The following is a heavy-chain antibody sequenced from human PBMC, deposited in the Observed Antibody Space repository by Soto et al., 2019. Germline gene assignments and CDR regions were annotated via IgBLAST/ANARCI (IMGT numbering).Heavy chain of an antibody. V-gene: IGHV3-48*03. CDR3: ARDVKAGSSSWQVYYYYYGMDV. CDR2: ISSSGSTI. Sequence: WXRHSPGKGLDWVSYISSSGSTIYYADSVKGRFTISRDNAKNSLYLQMNSLRAEDTAVYYCARDVKAGSSSWQVYYYYYGMDVWGQGTTVTVYS. J-gene: IGHJ6*02. D-gene: IGHD6-13*01.